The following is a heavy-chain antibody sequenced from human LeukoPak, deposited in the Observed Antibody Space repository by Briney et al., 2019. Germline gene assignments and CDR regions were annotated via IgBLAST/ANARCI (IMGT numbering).Heavy chain of an antibody. Sequence: GASVKVSCKASGYTFTSYDINWVRQATGQGLEWMGWMNPNSGNTGYAQKFQGRVTMTRNTSISTAYMELSSLRSEDTAVYYCARGSSWYRAYYYYGMDVWGQGTTVTVSS. CDR2: MNPNSGNT. CDR3: ARGSSWYRAYYYYGMDV. J-gene: IGHJ6*02. CDR1: GYTFTSYD. D-gene: IGHD6-13*01. V-gene: IGHV1-8*01.